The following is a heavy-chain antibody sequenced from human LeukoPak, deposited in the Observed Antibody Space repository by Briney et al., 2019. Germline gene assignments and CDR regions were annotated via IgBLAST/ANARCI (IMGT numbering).Heavy chain of an antibody. J-gene: IGHJ6*02. V-gene: IGHV1-69*04. CDR2: IIPILGIA. CDR3: ARERAPYYYYGMDV. CDR1: GGTFSSYA. Sequence: SVKASCKASGGTFSSYAISWVRQAPGQGLEWMGRIIPILGIANYAQKFQGRVTITADKSTSTAYMELSSLRSEDTAVYYCARERAPYYYYGMDVWGQGTTVTVSS.